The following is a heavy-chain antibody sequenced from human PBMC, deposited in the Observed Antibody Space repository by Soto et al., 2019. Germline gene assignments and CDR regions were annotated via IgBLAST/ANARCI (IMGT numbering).Heavy chain of an antibody. V-gene: IGHV5-51*01. D-gene: IGHD3-3*01. Sequence: GESLKISCKGSGSSFTSYWIGWVRQMPGKGLEWMGIIYPGDSDTRYSPSFQGQVTISADKSISTAYLQWSSLKASDTAMYYCARQGYQRQDYDFWSGHSPEYYYYMDVWGKGTTVTVSS. CDR2: IYPGDSDT. CDR1: GSSFTSYW. J-gene: IGHJ6*03. CDR3: ARQGYQRQDYDFWSGHSPEYYYYMDV.